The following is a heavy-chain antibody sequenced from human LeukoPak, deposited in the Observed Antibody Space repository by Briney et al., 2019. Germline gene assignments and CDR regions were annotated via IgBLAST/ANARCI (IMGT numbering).Heavy chain of an antibody. CDR3: ARSAYMVRGVMDY. J-gene: IGHJ4*02. Sequence: SSETLSLTCTVSGGSISSSSYYWGWIRQPPGKGLEWIGSIYYSGSTYYNPSLKSRVTISVDTSKNQFSLKLSSVTAADTAVYYCARSAYMVRGVMDYWGQGTLVTVSS. CDR2: IYYSGST. D-gene: IGHD3-10*01. CDR1: GGSISSSSYY. V-gene: IGHV4-39*07.